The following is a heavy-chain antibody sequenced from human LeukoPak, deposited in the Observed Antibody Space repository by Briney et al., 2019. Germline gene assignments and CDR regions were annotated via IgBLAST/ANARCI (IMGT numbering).Heavy chain of an antibody. V-gene: IGHV4-31*03. CDR3: ARMGTSSSYNWFDP. CDR2: IYFSGST. Sequence: SETLSLTCTVSGGSISSGGYYWSWIRQHPEKGLEWIGYIYFSGSTYYNPSLKSRLTTSVDTSKNQFSLKLSSVTAADTAVYYCARMGTSSSYNWFDPWGQGTLVTVSS. J-gene: IGHJ5*02. D-gene: IGHD2-2*01. CDR1: GGSISSGGYY.